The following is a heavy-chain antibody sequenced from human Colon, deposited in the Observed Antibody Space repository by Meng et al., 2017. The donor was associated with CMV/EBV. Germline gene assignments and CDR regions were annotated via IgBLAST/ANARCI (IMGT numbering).Heavy chain of an antibody. CDR1: GFTFNSYW. Sequence: GGSLRLSCAASGFTFNSYWMHWVRQAPGKGLVWVSRINSDGSTTNYADSVKGRFTISRDNAKNTLYPQMNSLRAEDTAVYYCAREQRGYCNSTSCPSRWFDPGGQGTLVTVSS. D-gene: IGHD2-2*01. J-gene: IGHJ5*02. CDR3: AREQRGYCNSTSCPSRWFDP. CDR2: INSDGSTT. V-gene: IGHV3-74*01.